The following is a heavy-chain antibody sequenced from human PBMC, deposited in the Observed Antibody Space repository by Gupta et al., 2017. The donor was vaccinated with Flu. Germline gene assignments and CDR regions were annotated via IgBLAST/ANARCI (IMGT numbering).Heavy chain of an antibody. D-gene: IGHD3-3*01. CDR1: GFTSANFG. J-gene: IGHJ3*02. Sequence: EVQLEESGGGLVRPGGSLRVSCVASGFTSANFGMSWVRQAPGKGLEWVAYITGSGDRTWYPDSVRGRFTISRDNLKNMVFLEMNSLRQEDTALYYCTRDRRFPDDIFDIWGRGTMVTVSS. CDR3: TRDRRFPDDIFDI. V-gene: IGHV3-23*04. CDR2: ITGSGDRT.